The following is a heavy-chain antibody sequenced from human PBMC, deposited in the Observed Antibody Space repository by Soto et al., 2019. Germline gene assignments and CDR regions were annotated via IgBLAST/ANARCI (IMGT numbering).Heavy chain of an antibody. D-gene: IGHD3-10*01. CDR3: AKGKSTGDIDWFDP. V-gene: IGHV3-23*01. CDR1: GFTLQDYA. J-gene: IGHJ5*02. CDR2: LIGGHYGT. Sequence: GGSLRLSXTASGFTLQDYAMAWVRQAQGKGLEWVSTLIGGHYGTAYSYSVKGRFTVSRDNSKNCLYLQMNSLGVEDTAMYFCAKGKSTGDIDWFDPWGQGSLVTVSS.